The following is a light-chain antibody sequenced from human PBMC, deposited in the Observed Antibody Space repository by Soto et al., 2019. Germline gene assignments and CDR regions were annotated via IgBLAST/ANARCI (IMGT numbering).Light chain of an antibody. CDR3: VLYMGRGIWV. CDR2: RTN. CDR1: SGSVSTNNY. V-gene: IGLV8-61*01. Sequence: QTVVTQEPSFSVSPGGTVTLTCALSSGSVSTNNYPSWCQQTPGQPPRTLIFRTNTRSSGVPDRFSGSILGSKAALTITGAQADDEYDYYCVLYMGRGIWVFGGVTKLTVL. J-gene: IGLJ3*02.